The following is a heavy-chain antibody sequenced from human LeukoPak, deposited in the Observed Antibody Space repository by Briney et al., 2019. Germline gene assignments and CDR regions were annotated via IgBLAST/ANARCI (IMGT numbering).Heavy chain of an antibody. CDR1: GFTFSSYA. Sequence: GASLRLSCAASGFTFSSYAMSWVRQAPGKGLEWVSAISGSGGSTYYADPVKGRFTISRDNSKNTLYLQMNSLRAEDTAVYYCAKGGATNYYYYGMDVWGQGTTVTVSS. CDR2: ISGSGGST. CDR3: AKGGATNYYYYGMDV. V-gene: IGHV3-23*01. D-gene: IGHD1-26*01. J-gene: IGHJ6*02.